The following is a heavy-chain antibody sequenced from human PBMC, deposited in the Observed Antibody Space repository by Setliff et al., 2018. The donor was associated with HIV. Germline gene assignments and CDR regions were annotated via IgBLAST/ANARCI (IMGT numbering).Heavy chain of an antibody. V-gene: IGHV3-49*04. CDR1: GFNFGDYG. Sequence: PGGSLRLSCTTSGFNFGDYGMSWVRQAPGKGLEWVSFIRNKDYGETTEYAASVKGRFTISRDDSNSIAYPQMSSLTTEDTAVYYCGVGAFEGHSYGWVERYFDYWGQGTLVTVSS. D-gene: IGHD5-18*01. CDR3: GVGAFEGHSYGWVERYFDY. CDR2: IRNKDYGETT. J-gene: IGHJ4*02.